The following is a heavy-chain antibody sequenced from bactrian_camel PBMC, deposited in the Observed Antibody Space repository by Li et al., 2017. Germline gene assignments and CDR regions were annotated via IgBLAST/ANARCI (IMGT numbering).Heavy chain of an antibody. CDR3: AADEKAVAPWDWIDGYMY. D-gene: IGHD7*01. J-gene: IGHJ4*01. V-gene: IGHV3S53*01. CDR1: GYMIRSSC. Sequence: HVQLVESGGGSVQDGGSLRLSCVAPGYMIRSSCMGIFRQAPGKEREGIATIDGDGKTMYRDSVKGRFTISQDNAKNTLYLQMTPLAPEDTAMYYCAADEKAVAPWDWIDGYMYRGQGTQVTVS. CDR2: IDGDGKT.